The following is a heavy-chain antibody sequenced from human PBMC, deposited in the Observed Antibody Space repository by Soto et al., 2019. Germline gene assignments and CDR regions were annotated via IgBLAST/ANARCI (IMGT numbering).Heavy chain of an antibody. Sequence: QVQLVQSGAEVKKPGSSVKVSCKASGGTFRSYSISWVRQAPGQGLEWMGGIIPIFDITNYAQKFQGRVTITADESRSTAYMELSSLGSADTAVYYCARPDEGGYSSNHHYCYALDVWGQGTTVTV. V-gene: IGHV1-69*01. CDR1: GGTFRSYS. J-gene: IGHJ6*02. CDR3: ARPDEGGYSSNHHYCYALDV. CDR2: IIPIFDIT. D-gene: IGHD3-22*01.